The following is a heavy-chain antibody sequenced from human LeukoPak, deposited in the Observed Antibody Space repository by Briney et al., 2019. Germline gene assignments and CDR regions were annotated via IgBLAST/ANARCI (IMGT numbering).Heavy chain of an antibody. V-gene: IGHV1-46*01. CDR3: AREVESLGPGPTDY. CDR2: INPNGGST. J-gene: IGHJ4*02. Sequence: ASAKVSCKASGYTFTSYYIHWVRQAPGQGLEWMGIINPNGGSTTYAQKFQDRVTMTRDTPTSTVYMELNSLRSEDTAVYYCAREVESLGPGPTDYWGQGTLVTVSS. D-gene: IGHD2-2*01. CDR1: GYTFTSYY.